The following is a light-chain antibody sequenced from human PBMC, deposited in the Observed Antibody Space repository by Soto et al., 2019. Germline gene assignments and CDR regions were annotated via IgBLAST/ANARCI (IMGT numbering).Light chain of an antibody. V-gene: IGLV1-40*01. J-gene: IGLJ1*01. CDR1: SSNIGAGYD. CDR3: QSYDSSLSVAYV. CDR2: GNT. Sequence: QSVLTQPPSVSGAPGQRVTISCTGSSSNIGAGYDVHWYQQLPGTAPKLLIYGNTNRPSGVPDRFSGSKPGTSASLATTGLQAEDEADYYCQSYDSSLSVAYVFGTGTKAPS.